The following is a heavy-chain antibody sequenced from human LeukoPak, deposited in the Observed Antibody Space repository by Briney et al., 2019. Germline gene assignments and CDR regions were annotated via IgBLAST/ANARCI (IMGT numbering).Heavy chain of an antibody. V-gene: IGHV4-61*02. D-gene: IGHD5-24*01. CDR3: ARGEDGYNSFDY. CDR1: GGSISSGSYY. J-gene: IGHJ4*02. Sequence: SETLSLTCTVSGGSISSGSYYWSWVRQPAGKGLEWIGRIYTSGSTNYNPSLKSRVTISVDTSKNQFSLKLSSVTAADTAVYYCARGEDGYNSFDYWGQGTLVTVSS. CDR2: IYTSGST.